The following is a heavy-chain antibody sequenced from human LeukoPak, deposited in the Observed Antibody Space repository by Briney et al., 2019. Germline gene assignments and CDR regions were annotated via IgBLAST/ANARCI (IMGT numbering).Heavy chain of an antibody. J-gene: IGHJ3*02. V-gene: IGHV1-8*01. CDR3: ARVSCSSTSCYLGAFDI. D-gene: IGHD2-2*01. CDR2: MNPDSGDT. CDR1: GFTFTTHD. Sequence: GASVKVSCKTSGFTFTTHDMTWVRQATGQGLEWMGWMNPDSGDTGYAQKFQGRVTMTRDTSISTAYMELSSLQSEDTAIYYCARVSCSSTSCYLGAFDIWGQGTMVTVSS.